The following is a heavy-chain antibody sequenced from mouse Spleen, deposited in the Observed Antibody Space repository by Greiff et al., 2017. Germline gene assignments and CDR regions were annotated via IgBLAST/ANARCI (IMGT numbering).Heavy chain of an antibody. CDR3: ARSTELYAMDY. CDR1: GYAFSSYW. CDR2: IYPGDGDT. J-gene: IGHJ4*01. V-gene: IGHV1-80*01. Sequence: VQLQQSGAELVKPGASVKISCKASGYAFSSYWMNWVKQRPGQGLEWIGQIYPGDGDTNYNGKFKGKATLTADKSSSTAYMQLSSLTSEDSAVYFCARSTELYAMDYWGQGTSVTVSS.